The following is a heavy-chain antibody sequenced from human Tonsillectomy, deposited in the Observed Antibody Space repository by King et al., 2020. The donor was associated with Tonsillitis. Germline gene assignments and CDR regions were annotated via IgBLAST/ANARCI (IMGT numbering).Heavy chain of an antibody. CDR1: GGSFSGYY. V-gene: IGHV4-34*01. CDR2: INHSGST. J-gene: IGHJ3*02. D-gene: IGHD3-16*01. Sequence: VQLQQWGAGLLKPSETLSLTCAVYGGSFSGYYWSGIRQSPGKGLEWIGEINHSGSTNYNSSLKSRFTISVDTSKNHFSLKKSSVTAADTAVYYCARGGYTYAYRNDAFDIWGQGTMVTVSS. CDR3: ARGGYTYAYRNDAFDI.